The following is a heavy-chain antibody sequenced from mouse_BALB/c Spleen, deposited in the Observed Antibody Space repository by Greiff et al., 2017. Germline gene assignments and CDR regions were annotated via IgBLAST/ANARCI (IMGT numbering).Heavy chain of an antibody. V-gene: IGHV1S137*01. CDR1: GYTFTDYA. J-gene: IGHJ4*01. Sequence: VQLQQSGAELVRPGVSVKISCKGSGYTFTDYAMHWVKQSHAKSLEWIGVISTYYGDASYNQKFKGKATMTVDKSSSTAYMELARLTSEDSAIYYCARETLTTATEARDYWGQGTSVTVSS. D-gene: IGHD1-2*01. CDR2: ISTYYGDA. CDR3: ARETLTTATEARDY.